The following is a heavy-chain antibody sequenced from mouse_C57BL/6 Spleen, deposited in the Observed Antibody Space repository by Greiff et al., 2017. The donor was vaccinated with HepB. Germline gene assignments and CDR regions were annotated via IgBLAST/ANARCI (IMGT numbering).Heavy chain of an antibody. J-gene: IGHJ2*01. D-gene: IGHD4-1*01. CDR2: IRSKSNNYAT. CDR3: VRHRPGNYFDY. V-gene: IGHV10-1*01. Sequence: EVQLVESGGGLVQPKGSLKLSCAASGFSFNTYAMNWVRQAPGKGLEWVARIRSKSNNYATYYADSVKDRFTISRDDSESMLYLQMNNLKTKDTAMYYCVRHRPGNYFDYWGQGTTLTVSS. CDR1: GFSFNTYA.